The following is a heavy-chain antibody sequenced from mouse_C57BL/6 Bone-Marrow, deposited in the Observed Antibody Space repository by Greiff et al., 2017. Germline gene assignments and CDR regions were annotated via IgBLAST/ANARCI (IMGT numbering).Heavy chain of an antibody. CDR2: IHPNSGST. V-gene: IGHV1-64*01. J-gene: IGHJ4*01. Sequence: QVQLQQPGAALVKPGASVKLSCKASGYTFTSYWMHWVKQRPGQGLEWIGMIHPNSGSTNYNEKFKSKATLTVDKSSSTAYMQLSSLTSEDSAVYYCARGLLLRFYAMDYWGQGTSVTVSS. CDR3: ARGLLLRFYAMDY. CDR1: GYTFTSYW. D-gene: IGHD1-1*01.